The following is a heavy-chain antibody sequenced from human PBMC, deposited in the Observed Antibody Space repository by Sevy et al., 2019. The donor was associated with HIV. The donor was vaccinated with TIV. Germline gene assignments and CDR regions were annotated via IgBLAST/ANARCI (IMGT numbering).Heavy chain of an antibody. CDR3: ARDCGYYCSWYYYGMDF. J-gene: IGHJ6*02. D-gene: IGHD3-10*01. CDR1: GGSVSGGSFY. V-gene: IGHV4-61*01. Sequence: SETLSLTCTVSGGSVSGGSFYWSWIRQSPGRGLEWIGYIYSSGSTYYNPSLKSRVSISVDTSKNQFSLKLSSVTAADTAVYYCARDCGYYCSWYYYGMDFWGQGTMVTVSS. CDR2: IYSSGST.